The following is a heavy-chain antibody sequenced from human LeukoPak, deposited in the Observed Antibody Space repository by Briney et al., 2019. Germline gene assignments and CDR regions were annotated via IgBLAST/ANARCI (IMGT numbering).Heavy chain of an antibody. V-gene: IGHV3-23*01. Sequence: PGGSLRLSCAASGFSFGRYSMDWVRQAPGKGLEWVSGISGSTYYADSVKGRFTISRDNSKNTLYLQMNSLRAEDTAVYYCAKVGSQETIEVAGPYFDYWGKGSLVTVSS. D-gene: IGHD6-19*01. CDR2: ISGST. CDR1: GFSFGRYS. J-gene: IGHJ4*02. CDR3: AKVGSQETIEVAGPYFDY.